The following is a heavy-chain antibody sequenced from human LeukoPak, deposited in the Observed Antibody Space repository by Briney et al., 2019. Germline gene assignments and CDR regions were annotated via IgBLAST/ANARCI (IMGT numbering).Heavy chain of an antibody. V-gene: IGHV1-18*01. CDR1: GYTFISYG. J-gene: IGHJ3*02. CDR3: ARSYSSSWNAFDM. CDR2: ISTYNGNT. D-gene: IGHD6-6*01. Sequence: ASVKVSCKASGYTFISYGITWVRQAPGQGLEWMGWISTYNGNTKYAQKLQGRVTMTTDTSTSSAYMELRNLRSDDTAVYYCARSYSSSWNAFDMWGQGTVVTVSS.